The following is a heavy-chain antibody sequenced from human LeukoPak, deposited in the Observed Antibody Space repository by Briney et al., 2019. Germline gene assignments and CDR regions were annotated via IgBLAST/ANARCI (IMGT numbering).Heavy chain of an antibody. Sequence: GGSLRLSCAASGFTFVKHYLHWVRQAPGTGLPWVSRISTDGTTALYADSVRGRFTISRDNAKNTLYLQMNSLRGEDTAVYYCGSSEDGYIGYWGQGTLVTVSS. CDR2: ISTDGTTA. V-gene: IGHV3-74*01. D-gene: IGHD2-15*01. CDR3: GSSEDGYIGY. CDR1: GFTFVKHY. J-gene: IGHJ4*02.